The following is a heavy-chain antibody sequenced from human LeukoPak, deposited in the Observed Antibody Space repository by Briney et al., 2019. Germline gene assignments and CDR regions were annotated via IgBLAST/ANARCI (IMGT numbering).Heavy chain of an antibody. V-gene: IGHV1-46*01. D-gene: IGHD3-3*01. CDR3: ARDWKPIWSHTENWFDP. J-gene: IGHJ5*02. Sequence: GASVKVSCKASGYTFTSYYMHWVRQAPGQGLEWMGIINPSGGSTSYAQKFQGRVTMTRDTSTSTVYMELSSLRSEDTAVYYCARDWKPIWSHTENWFDPWGQGTLVTVSP. CDR1: GYTFTSYY. CDR2: INPSGGST.